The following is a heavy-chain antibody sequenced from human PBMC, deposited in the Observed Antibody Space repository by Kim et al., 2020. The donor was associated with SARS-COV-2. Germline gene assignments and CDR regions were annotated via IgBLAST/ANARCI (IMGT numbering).Heavy chain of an antibody. Sequence: DGNNKYYAESVKGQFTISRDNSKNTVDLEMNSLRAEDTALYYCACNFDYWGQGTLVTVSS. CDR3: ACNFDY. J-gene: IGHJ4*02. CDR2: DGNNK. V-gene: IGHV3-33*04.